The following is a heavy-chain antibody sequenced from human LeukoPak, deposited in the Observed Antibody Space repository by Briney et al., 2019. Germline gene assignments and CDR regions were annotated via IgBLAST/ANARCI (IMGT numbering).Heavy chain of an antibody. D-gene: IGHD5-18*01. CDR1: GFTFSTYG. CDR3: ARDLSGVTGYTYGRGIDY. Sequence: GGTLRLSCAASGFTFSTYGMTWVRQAPGKGLEWVANIKKDGSEKYYVDSVKGRFTISRDNAKTSLYLQMNSLRAEDTAVYYCARDLSGVTGYTYGRGIDYWGQGTLVTVSS. CDR2: IKKDGSEK. J-gene: IGHJ4*02. V-gene: IGHV3-7*01.